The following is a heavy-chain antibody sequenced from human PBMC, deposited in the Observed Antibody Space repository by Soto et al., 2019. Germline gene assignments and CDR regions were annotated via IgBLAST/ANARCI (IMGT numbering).Heavy chain of an antibody. V-gene: IGHV4-4*02. CDR2: IYHSGST. CDR3: ARGSRGSDFWSGYTPYYYGMDV. D-gene: IGHD3-3*01. CDR1: GGSISSSNW. J-gene: IGHJ6*02. Sequence: SETLSLTCAVSGGSISSSNWWSWVRQPPGKGLEWIGEIYHSGSTNYSPSIKSRVTISVDKSKNQLSLKLSSVTAADTAVYYCARGSRGSDFWSGYTPYYYGMDVWAQGTTVT.